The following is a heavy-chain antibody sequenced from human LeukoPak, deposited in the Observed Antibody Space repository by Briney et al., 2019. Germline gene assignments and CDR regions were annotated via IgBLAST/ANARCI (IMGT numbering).Heavy chain of an antibody. CDR2: IRSDGSNK. CDR1: GFSFGSYG. V-gene: IGHV3-30*02. CDR3: ARDIRRAYYYYYYMDV. J-gene: IGHJ6*03. Sequence: GGSLRLSCAGSGFSFGSYGMHWVRQTPGKGLEWMAFIRSDGSNKYYADSVKGRFTISRDNAKNSLYLQMNSLRAEDTALYYCARDIRRAYYYYYYMDVWGKGTTVTVSS.